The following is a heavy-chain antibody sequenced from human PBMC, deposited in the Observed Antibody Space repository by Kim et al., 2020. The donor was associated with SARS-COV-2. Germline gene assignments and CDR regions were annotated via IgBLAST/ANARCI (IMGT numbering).Heavy chain of an antibody. Sequence: GGSLRLSCAASGFTFDDYAMHWVRQAPGKGLEWVSGISWNSGSIGYADSVKGRFTISRDNAKNSLYLQMNSLRAEDTALYYCAKDREFGDASDYFDYWGQGTLVTVSS. D-gene: IGHD3-10*01. V-gene: IGHV3-9*01. CDR3: AKDREFGDASDYFDY. CDR1: GFTFDDYA. CDR2: ISWNSGSI. J-gene: IGHJ4*02.